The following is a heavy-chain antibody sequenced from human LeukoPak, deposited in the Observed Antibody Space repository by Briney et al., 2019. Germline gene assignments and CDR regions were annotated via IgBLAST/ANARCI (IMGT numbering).Heavy chain of an antibody. CDR1: GDSVSSNTAA. J-gene: IGHJ4*02. CDR2: TYYRSKWKS. Sequence: SQTLSLTCAISGDSVSSNTAAWNWISQSPSRGLEWLGRTYYRSKWKSDYAVSLRGRINISPDTSKNQFSLQLNSVSPEDTAVYYCARLVGNSPDYWGQGALVTVSS. CDR3: ARLVGNSPDY. V-gene: IGHV6-1*01. D-gene: IGHD2/OR15-2a*01.